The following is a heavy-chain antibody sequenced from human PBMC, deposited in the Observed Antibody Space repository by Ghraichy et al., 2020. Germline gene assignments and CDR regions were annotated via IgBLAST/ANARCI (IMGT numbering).Heavy chain of an antibody. J-gene: IGHJ3*01. D-gene: IGHD1-26*01. CDR2: ISYDGSNK. CDR1: GFTFSSYG. CDR3: VRDRSGKVVGASKCAFDV. Sequence: GGSLRLSCAASGFTFSSYGMHWVRQAPGKGLEWVAVISYDGSNKYYADSVKGRFTISRDNSKNTLYLQMNSLRAEDTAVYYCVRDRSGKVVGASKCAFDVGGHGTLVTVSS. V-gene: IGHV3-30*03.